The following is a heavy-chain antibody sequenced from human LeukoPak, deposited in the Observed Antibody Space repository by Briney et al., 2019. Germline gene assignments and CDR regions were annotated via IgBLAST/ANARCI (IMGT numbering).Heavy chain of an antibody. Sequence: PESLSLTCTVSGDSISGYYSNWIRQPPGGGLERIGFIHSSGTTEYIPSLRGRVTLSVATSKDQLSLKLTSVTAADTALYYCARLTATPAGSYHYHYIHVWGKGTTVTVSS. D-gene: IGHD3-9*01. J-gene: IGHJ6*03. V-gene: IGHV4-4*09. CDR2: IHSSGTT. CDR3: ARLTATPAGSYHYHYIHV. CDR1: GDSISGYY.